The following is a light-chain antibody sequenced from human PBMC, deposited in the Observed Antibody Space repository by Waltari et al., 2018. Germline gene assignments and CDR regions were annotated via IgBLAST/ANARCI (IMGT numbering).Light chain of an antibody. Sequence: IVLPQSPGTLPLSPGERATLSCRASQSIGRYLAWYKQKPDQAPRLLIYAASTRATGIPDRFSGSGSGTDFSLSISRLEPEDFAVYYCQNHERLPATFGQGTKVEIK. CDR1: QSIGRY. J-gene: IGKJ1*01. V-gene: IGKV3-20*01. CDR2: AAS. CDR3: QNHERLPAT.